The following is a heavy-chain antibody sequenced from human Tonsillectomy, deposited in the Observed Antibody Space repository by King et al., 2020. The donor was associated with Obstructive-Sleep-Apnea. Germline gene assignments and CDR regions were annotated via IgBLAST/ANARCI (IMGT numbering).Heavy chain of an antibody. Sequence: VQLQESGPGLVKPSETLSLTCSVSGGSISTYYWNWIRQPPGKGLEWIGYIYYSGSTNYNPSLKSRVTISVDTSKIQVSLNLSSVTAADTAVYYCARGGYYYFDYWGQGTLATVSS. V-gene: IGHV4-59*08. D-gene: IGHD3-22*01. CDR2: IYYSGST. J-gene: IGHJ4*02. CDR1: GGSISTYY. CDR3: ARGGYYYFDY.